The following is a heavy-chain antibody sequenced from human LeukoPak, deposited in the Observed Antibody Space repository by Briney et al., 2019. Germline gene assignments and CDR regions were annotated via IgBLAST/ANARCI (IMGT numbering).Heavy chain of an antibody. CDR1: GYTFTGYY. CDR2: INPNSGGT. J-gene: IGHJ4*02. Sequence: GASVKVSCKASGYTFTGYYMHWVRQAPGQGLEWMGWINPNSGGTNYAQKFQGRVTMTRDTSISTAYMELSRLRSDDTAVYYCARANYDILTGYYNWFDYWGQGTLVTVSS. V-gene: IGHV1-2*02. CDR3: ARANYDILTGYYNWFDY. D-gene: IGHD3-9*01.